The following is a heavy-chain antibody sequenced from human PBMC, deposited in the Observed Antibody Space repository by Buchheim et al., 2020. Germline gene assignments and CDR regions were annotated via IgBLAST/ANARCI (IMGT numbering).Heavy chain of an antibody. CDR3: ARGPPDYDILTGYFDY. D-gene: IGHD3-9*01. CDR1: GFTFSIYS. CDR2: IRFSGDTI. Sequence: EVQLVESGGGLVQPGGSLRLSCAASGFTFSIYSMNWARQAPGKGLEWVSYIRFSGDTIYYAGSVKGRFTISRDNAENSLYLEMNSLRDEDTGVYYCARGPPDYDILTGYFDYWGQGTL. J-gene: IGHJ4*02. V-gene: IGHV3-48*02.